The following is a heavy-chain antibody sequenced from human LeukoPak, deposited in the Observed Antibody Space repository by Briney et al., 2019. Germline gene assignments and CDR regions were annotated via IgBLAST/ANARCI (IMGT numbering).Heavy chain of an antibody. CDR1: GFTFDDYA. J-gene: IGHJ4*02. CDR2: ISWNSGSI. V-gene: IGHV3-9*01. D-gene: IGHD6-19*01. CDR3: AKDMGSGWYYFDY. Sequence: GGSLRLSCAASGFTFDDYATHWVRQAPGKGLEWVSGISWNSGSIGYADSVKGRFTISRDNAKNSLYLQMNSLRAEDTALYYCAKDMGSGWYYFDYWGQGTLVTVSS.